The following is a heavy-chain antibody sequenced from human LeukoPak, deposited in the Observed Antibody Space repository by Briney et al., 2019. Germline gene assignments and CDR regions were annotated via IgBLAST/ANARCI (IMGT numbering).Heavy chain of an antibody. D-gene: IGHD3-3*01. J-gene: IGHJ4*02. CDR3: ARDSRYYDLWSCYLDF. Sequence: SETLSLTCSVSSGFISIYYWSWIRQPAGKGLEWIGRISTSGNTNYSPSLKSRITLSVDTSKNHFFLNLKSVAVRDPAVLFCARDSRYYDLWSCYLDFWGKGALVTVSS. CDR2: ISTSGNT. CDR1: SGFISIYY. V-gene: IGHV4-4*07.